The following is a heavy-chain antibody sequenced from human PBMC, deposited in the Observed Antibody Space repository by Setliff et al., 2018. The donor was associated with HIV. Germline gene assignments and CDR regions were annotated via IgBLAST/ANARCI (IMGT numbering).Heavy chain of an antibody. J-gene: IGHJ2*01. CDR2: IYISGST. D-gene: IGHD2-21*02. CDR1: GGYISSYY. Sequence: SETLSLTCTVSGGYISSYYWSWIRQPPGKGLEWIGYIYISGSTNYNPSLKSRVTISVDTSKHQFSLNLRSVTAADTAVYYCARHDGTYCGGDCYLLGYFDLWGRGTLVTVSS. V-gene: IGHV4-59*08. CDR3: ARHDGTYCGGDCYLLGYFDL.